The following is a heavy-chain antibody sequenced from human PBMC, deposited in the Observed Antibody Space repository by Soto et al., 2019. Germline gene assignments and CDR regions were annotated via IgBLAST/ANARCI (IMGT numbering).Heavy chain of an antibody. V-gene: IGHV4-59*01. CDR2: IYYSGST. Sequence: SETRCLKCPLSDYSISRYYASWIRQQPGKGLEWIGYIYYSGSTNYNPSLKSRVTISVDTSKNQFSLKLTSVTAADTAVYYCAKTPSIYDHKDYWGQGTLVTVSS. CDR1: DYSISRYY. CDR3: AKTPSIYDHKDY. J-gene: IGHJ4*02. D-gene: IGHD3-22*01.